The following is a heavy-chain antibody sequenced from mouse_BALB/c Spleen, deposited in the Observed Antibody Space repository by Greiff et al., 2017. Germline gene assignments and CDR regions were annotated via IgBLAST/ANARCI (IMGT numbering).Heavy chain of an antibody. V-gene: IGHV5-4*02. D-gene: IGHD1-1*01. Sequence: EVNVVESGGGLVKPGGSLKLSCAASGFTFSDYYMYWVRQTPEKRLEWVATISDGGSYTYYPDSVKGRFTISRDNAKNNLYLQMSSLKSEDTAMYYCAREPYYGSSFYAMDYWGQGTSVTVSS. CDR1: GFTFSDYY. J-gene: IGHJ4*01. CDR2: ISDGGSYT. CDR3: AREPYYGSSFYAMDY.